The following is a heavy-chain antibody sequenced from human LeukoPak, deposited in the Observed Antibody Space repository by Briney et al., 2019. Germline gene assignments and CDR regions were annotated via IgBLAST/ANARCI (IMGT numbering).Heavy chain of an antibody. D-gene: IGHD2-2*02. J-gene: IGHJ5*02. Sequence: GGSLRLSCAASGFTFSSYAMGWVRQAPGKGLEWVSAISGSGGSTYYADSVKGRFTISRDNSKNTLYLQMNSLRAEDTAVYYCAKDAYCSSTSCYTVPLYNWFDPWGQGTLVTVSS. V-gene: IGHV3-23*01. CDR3: AKDAYCSSTSCYTVPLYNWFDP. CDR1: GFTFSSYA. CDR2: ISGSGGST.